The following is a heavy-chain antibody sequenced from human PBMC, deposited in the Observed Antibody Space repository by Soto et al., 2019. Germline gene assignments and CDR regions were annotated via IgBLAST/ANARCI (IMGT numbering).Heavy chain of an antibody. CDR3: AIVPPYGHYESAFDI. Sequence: ASVKVSCKASGYTFTSYGISWVRQAPGQGLEWMGWISAYNGNTNYAQKLQGRVTMTTDTSTSTAYMELRSLRSDDTAVYYCAIVPPYGHYESAFDIWGQGTMVTVAS. D-gene: IGHD4-17*01. CDR1: GYTFTSYG. J-gene: IGHJ3*02. CDR2: ISAYNGNT. V-gene: IGHV1-18*01.